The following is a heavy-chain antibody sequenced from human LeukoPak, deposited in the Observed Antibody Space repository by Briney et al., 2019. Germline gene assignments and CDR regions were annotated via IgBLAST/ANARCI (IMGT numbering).Heavy chain of an antibody. Sequence: GGSLRPSCAASGFTFSSYWMTWVCQAPGKGLEWLSYISGNGGVIQYADSVKGRFTISRDNAKNLLYLQMDSLRVEDTAIYYCARDPRTVRIWGQGTLVTVSS. CDR1: GFTFSSYW. V-gene: IGHV3-48*04. J-gene: IGHJ4*02. D-gene: IGHD1-1*01. CDR3: ARDPRTVRI. CDR2: ISGNGGVI.